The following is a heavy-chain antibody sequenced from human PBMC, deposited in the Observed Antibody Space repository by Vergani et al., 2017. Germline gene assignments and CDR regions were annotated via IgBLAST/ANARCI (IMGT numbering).Heavy chain of an antibody. CDR3: AVRPRVNLVGGEIVTKRTFDY. J-gene: IGHJ4*02. Sequence: QVQLQESGPGLVKPPGTLSLTCAVSGDSISSKNCWTWVRQPPGKGLEWIGEICHTEDTKYSPSLKSRVTVSVDESRNLFSLRLNSVTAADTAMYYCAVRPRVNLVGGEIVTKRTFDYWSQGSLVTVSS. D-gene: IGHD3-10*01. CDR2: ICHTEDT. CDR1: GDSISSKNC. V-gene: IGHV4-4*03.